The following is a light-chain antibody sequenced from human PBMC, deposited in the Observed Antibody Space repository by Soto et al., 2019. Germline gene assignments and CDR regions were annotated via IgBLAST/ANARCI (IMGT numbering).Light chain of an antibody. CDR2: DAS. V-gene: IGKV3-11*01. CDR1: QSVSTY. Sequence: EIVLTQSPATLSLSPGERATLSCRASQSVSTYLAWYQHRPGQAPRLLIFDASSRATGIPARFSGSGSGTHFTLTISSLEPEDFAVYYCQQRTRWPPITFGQGTRLEI. J-gene: IGKJ5*01. CDR3: QQRTRWPPIT.